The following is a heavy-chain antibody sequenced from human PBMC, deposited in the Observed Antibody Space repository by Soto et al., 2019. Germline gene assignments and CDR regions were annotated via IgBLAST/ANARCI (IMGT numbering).Heavy chain of an antibody. D-gene: IGHD3-22*01. CDR2: ISYDGSNK. Sequence: QVQLVESGGGVVQPGRSLRLSCAASGFTFSSYAMHWVRQAPGKGLEWVAVISYDGSNKYYADSVKGRFTISRDNSKNTLYLQLNILRAEDTAVYYCARAGYLGDHSGYRYYFDYWGQGTLVTVSS. CDR1: GFTFSSYA. CDR3: ARAGYLGDHSGYRYYFDY. V-gene: IGHV3-30-3*01. J-gene: IGHJ4*02.